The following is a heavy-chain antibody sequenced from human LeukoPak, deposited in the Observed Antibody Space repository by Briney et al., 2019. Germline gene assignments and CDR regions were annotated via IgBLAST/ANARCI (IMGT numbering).Heavy chain of an antibody. J-gene: IGHJ1*01. CDR3: AKKGPYYYDSSGYSLPTEYFQH. CDR1: GFTFSSYA. V-gene: IGHV3-23*01. CDR2: ISGSGGST. Sequence: LSGGSLRLSCAASGFTFSSYAMSWVRQAPGKGLEWVSAISGSGGSTYYADSVKGRFTISRDNSKNTLYLQMNSLRAEDTAVYYCAKKGPYYYDSSGYSLPTEYFQHWGQGTLVTVSS. D-gene: IGHD3-22*01.